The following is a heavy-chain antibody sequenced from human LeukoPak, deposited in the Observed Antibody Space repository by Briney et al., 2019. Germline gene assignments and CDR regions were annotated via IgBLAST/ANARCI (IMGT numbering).Heavy chain of an antibody. CDR2: ISPNSGGA. J-gene: IGHJ6*03. D-gene: IGHD6-13*01. CDR3: ARESSSWYFRGFVGYYYYYMDV. CDR1: GYTFTGYY. V-gene: IGHV1-2*02. Sequence: ASVKVSCKASGYTFTGYYIHWVRQAPGQGLEWMGWISPNSGGANYAQKFRGRVTMTRDTSITTAYMELSSLKSDDTALYYCARESSSWYFRGFVGYYYYYMDVWGKGTTVTISS.